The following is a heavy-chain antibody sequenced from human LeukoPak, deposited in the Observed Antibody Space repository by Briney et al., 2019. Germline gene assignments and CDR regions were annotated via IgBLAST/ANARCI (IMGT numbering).Heavy chain of an antibody. CDR3: ARDGSDYETTGDYGMDV. Sequence: ASVKVSCKASGYTFTSYAMHWVRQAPGQRLEWVGWINAGNGNTKYSQKFQGRVTITRDTSASTAYMELSSLRSEDTAVYYCARDGSDYETTGDYGMDVWGQGTTVTVSS. CDR2: INAGNGNT. D-gene: IGHD2-8*02. J-gene: IGHJ6*02. V-gene: IGHV1-3*01. CDR1: GYTFTSYA.